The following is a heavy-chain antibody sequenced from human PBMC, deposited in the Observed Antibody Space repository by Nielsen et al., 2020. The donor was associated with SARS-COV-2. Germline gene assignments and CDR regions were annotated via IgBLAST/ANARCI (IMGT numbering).Heavy chain of an antibody. CDR1: GGSFSGYY. CDR2: IHPSGNT. Sequence: GSLRLSCAVYGGSFSGYYWSWIRQPPGKGLEWIGEIHPSGNTNYNPSLESRVTMSLDTSKNQFSLKLSSVTAADTAVYYCAKGTDSRKQGYWGQGTLVTVSA. D-gene: IGHD6-13*01. CDR3: AKGTDSRKQGY. V-gene: IGHV4-34*01. J-gene: IGHJ4*02.